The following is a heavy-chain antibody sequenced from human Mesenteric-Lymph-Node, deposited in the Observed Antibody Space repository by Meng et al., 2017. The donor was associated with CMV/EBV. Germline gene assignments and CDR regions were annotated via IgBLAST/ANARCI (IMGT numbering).Heavy chain of an antibody. Sequence: GESLKISCAASGFTFSDYGMHWVRQAPGKGLEWVSTINGNGRGTYYADSVKGRFTISRDSSKNTLFLQMNSLRAEDTAVYYCAKAGSSSYLYYHGMDVWGQGTTVTVSS. CDR1: GFTFSDYG. CDR2: INGNGRGT. D-gene: IGHD6-13*01. V-gene: IGHV3-23*01. CDR3: AKAGSSSYLYYHGMDV. J-gene: IGHJ6*02.